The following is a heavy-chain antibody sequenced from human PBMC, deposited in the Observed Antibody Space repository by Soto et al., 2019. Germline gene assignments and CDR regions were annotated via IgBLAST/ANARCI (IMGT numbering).Heavy chain of an antibody. CDR2: ISSSTSHT. CDR3: ARGRGAAADYFDF. D-gene: IGHD6-13*01. Sequence: GGSLRLSCAVSGFTFSDYYMTWIRQAPGKGLEWVSYISSSTSHTNYADSVKGRFTISRDDAKNSLFLQMNSLRAEDTAVYYCARGRGAAADYFDFWGQGTLVTVSS. V-gene: IGHV3-11*05. CDR1: GFTFSDYY. J-gene: IGHJ4*02.